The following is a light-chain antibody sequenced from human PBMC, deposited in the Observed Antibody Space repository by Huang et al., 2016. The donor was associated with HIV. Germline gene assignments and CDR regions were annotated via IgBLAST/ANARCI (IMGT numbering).Light chain of an antibody. V-gene: IGKV3-20*01. Sequence: EIVLTQSPGTLSLSPAERATLSCRASHSASNNYLAWYQQKPGQAPRLFIYGASNRATGIPDRFSGSGSETDFTLTISRLEPEDFAFYYCQQYGMSPLTFGQGTKVQIK. CDR1: HSASNNY. CDR3: QQYGMSPLT. CDR2: GAS. J-gene: IGKJ1*01.